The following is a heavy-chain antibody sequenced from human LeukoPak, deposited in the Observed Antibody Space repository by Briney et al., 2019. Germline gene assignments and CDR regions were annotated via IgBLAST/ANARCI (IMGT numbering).Heavy chain of an antibody. CDR3: ARLGLWFGELMGY. J-gene: IGHJ4*02. Sequence: PSETLSLTCSVSVDPICRYHWSWIPQPPGKGLEWIGYIYYSGSTNYNPSLKGRVTISVDTSKTQFSLKLSSVTAADTAVYYCARLGLWFGELMGYWGQGTLVTVSS. CDR2: IYYSGST. D-gene: IGHD3-10*01. V-gene: IGHV4-59*13. CDR1: VDPICRYH.